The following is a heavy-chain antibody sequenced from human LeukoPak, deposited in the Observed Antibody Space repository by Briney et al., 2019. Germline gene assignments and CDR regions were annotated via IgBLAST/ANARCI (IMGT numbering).Heavy chain of an antibody. CDR3: ASNIAAAGSGNY. D-gene: IGHD6-13*01. Sequence: SETLSLTCTVSGGSISSYYWSWIRQPPGKGLEWIGYIYYHGSTNYNPSLKSRVTISVDTSKNQFSLKLSSVTAADTAVYYCASNIAAAGSGNYWGQGTLDTVSS. J-gene: IGHJ4*02. CDR1: GGSISSYY. CDR2: IYYHGST. V-gene: IGHV4-59*12.